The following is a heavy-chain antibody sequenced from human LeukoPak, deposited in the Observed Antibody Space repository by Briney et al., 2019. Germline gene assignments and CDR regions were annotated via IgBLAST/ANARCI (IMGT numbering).Heavy chain of an antibody. J-gene: IGHJ3*02. V-gene: IGHV3-48*04. D-gene: IGHD1-7*01. Sequence: GGSLRLSCAASGFPFSDYGMGWVRQAPGKGLKWVSYISTGSTTIYYADSVKGRFTISRDNAKNLLYVQMNSLRAEDTAVYLCARGPPYITGTTNNYGLYGAFDIWGQGTMVTVSS. CDR2: ISTGSTTI. CDR1: GFPFSDYG. CDR3: ARGPPYITGTTNNYGLYGAFDI.